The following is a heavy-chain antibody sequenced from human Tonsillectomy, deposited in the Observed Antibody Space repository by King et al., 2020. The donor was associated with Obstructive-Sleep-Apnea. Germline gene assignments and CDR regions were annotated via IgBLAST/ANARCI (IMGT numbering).Heavy chain of an antibody. CDR2: IYYSGST. Sequence: QLQESGPGLVKPSETLSLTCTVSGGSITVSGGSISSYYWSWIRQPPGKGLEWIGYIYYSGSTNYNPSLKSRVTISVDTSKNQFSLKLSSVTAADTAVYYWARKLGIKFHFDYWGQGTLVTVSS. CDR1: GGSITVSGGSISSYY. D-gene: IGHD7-27*01. CDR3: ARKLGIKFHFDY. V-gene: IGHV4-61*01. J-gene: IGHJ4*02.